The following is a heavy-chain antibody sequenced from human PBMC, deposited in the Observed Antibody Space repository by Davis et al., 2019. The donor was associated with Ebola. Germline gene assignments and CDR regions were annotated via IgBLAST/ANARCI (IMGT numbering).Heavy chain of an antibody. D-gene: IGHD6-13*01. CDR2: IYYSGST. Sequence: SETLSLTCTVSGGSISSSSYYWGWIRQPPGKGLEWIGSIYYSGSTYYNPSLKSRVTISVDKSKNQFSLKLSSVTAADTAVYYCPREGIAARGWFDPWGQGTLVTVSS. V-gene: IGHV4-39*07. CDR1: GGSISSSSYY. J-gene: IGHJ5*02. CDR3: PREGIAARGWFDP.